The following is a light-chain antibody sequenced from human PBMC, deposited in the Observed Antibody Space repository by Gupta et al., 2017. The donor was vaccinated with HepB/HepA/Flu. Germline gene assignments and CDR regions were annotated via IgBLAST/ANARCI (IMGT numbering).Light chain of an antibody. CDR2: WAS. J-gene: IGKJ1*01. CDR1: QSVLYSSNNKNY. Sequence: DIVMTQSPDSLAVSLGERATINCKSSQSVLYSSNNKNYLAWYQQKPGQSPKVLIYWASTRESGVPDRFSGSGSGTDFTLTISSLQAEDVAVYYCQQYYSTPRTFGQGTKVEIK. CDR3: QQYYSTPRT. V-gene: IGKV4-1*01.